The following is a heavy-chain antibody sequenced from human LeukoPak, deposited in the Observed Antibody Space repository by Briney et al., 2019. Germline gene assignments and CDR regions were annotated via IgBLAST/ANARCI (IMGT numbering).Heavy chain of an antibody. Sequence: GGSLRLSCAASGFTFSSYEMNWVRQAPGKGLEWVSYISSSGSTIYYADSVKGRFTISRDNAKNSLYLQMNSLRAEDTAVYYCAREGLPYPGIAAAGTGDYYYYGMDVWGQGTTVTVSS. V-gene: IGHV3-48*03. D-gene: IGHD6-13*01. J-gene: IGHJ6*02. CDR2: ISSSGSTI. CDR3: AREGLPYPGIAAAGTGDYYYYGMDV. CDR1: GFTFSSYE.